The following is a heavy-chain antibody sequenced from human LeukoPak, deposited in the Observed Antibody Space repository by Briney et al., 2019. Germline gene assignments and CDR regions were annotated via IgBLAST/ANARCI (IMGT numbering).Heavy chain of an antibody. CDR3: ARSSWPPFFDY. CDR1: GFTFSSYA. Sequence: GGSLRLSCAASGFTFSSYAMSWVRQAPGKGLEWVSYISSGGSTIYYADSVKGRFTISRDNAKNSLYLQMNSLRAEDTAVYYCARSSWPPFFDYWGQGTLVTVSS. CDR2: ISSGGSTI. D-gene: IGHD6-13*01. V-gene: IGHV3-48*04. J-gene: IGHJ4*02.